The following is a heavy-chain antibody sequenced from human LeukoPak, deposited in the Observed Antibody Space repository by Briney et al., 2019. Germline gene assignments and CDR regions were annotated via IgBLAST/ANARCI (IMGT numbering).Heavy chain of an antibody. J-gene: IGHJ4*02. Sequence: GESLKISCNVSGYTFNTHWIGWVRQIPGKGMEWMGIIYPGDSETKYSPSFQGQVTISADKSISTAYLQWSSLKASDTAMYYCARSDYHGNSFDYWGQGTLVTVSS. CDR3: ARSDYHGNSFDY. V-gene: IGHV5-51*01. CDR2: IYPGDSET. D-gene: IGHD4-23*01. CDR1: GYTFNTHW.